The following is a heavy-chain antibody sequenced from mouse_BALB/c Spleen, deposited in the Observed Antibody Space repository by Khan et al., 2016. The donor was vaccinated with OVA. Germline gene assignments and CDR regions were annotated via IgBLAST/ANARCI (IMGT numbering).Heavy chain of an antibody. D-gene: IGHD2-1*01. CDR1: GFNIKDTY. V-gene: IGHV14-3*02. Sequence: EVQLVESGAELVKPGASVKLSCTASGFNIKDTYMHWVKQRPEQGLEWIGRIDPANGNTKYDPNFQGKATITADTSSNTAYLQLSSLTSEETAVYYCARDGNYYYAMDYWGQGTSVTVSS. CDR2: IDPANGNT. J-gene: IGHJ4*01. CDR3: ARDGNYYYAMDY.